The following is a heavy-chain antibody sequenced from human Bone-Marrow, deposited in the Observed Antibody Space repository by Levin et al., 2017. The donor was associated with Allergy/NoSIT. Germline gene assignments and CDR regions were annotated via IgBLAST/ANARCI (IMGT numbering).Heavy chain of an antibody. CDR1: GFTFSNAW. V-gene: IGHV3-15*01. D-gene: IGHD2-21*02. CDR3: TTASIVVVTAIPVPSDNWFDP. Sequence: GGSLRLSCAASGFTFSNAWMSWVRQAPGKGLEWVGRIKSKTDGGTTDYAAPVKGRFTISRDDSKNTLYLQMNSLKTEDTAVYYCTTASIVVVTAIPVPSDNWFDPWGQGTLVTVSS. CDR2: IKSKTDGGTT. J-gene: IGHJ5*02.